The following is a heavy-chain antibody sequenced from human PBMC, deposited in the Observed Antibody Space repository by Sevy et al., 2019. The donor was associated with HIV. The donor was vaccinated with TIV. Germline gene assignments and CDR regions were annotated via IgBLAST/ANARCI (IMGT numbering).Heavy chain of an antibody. J-gene: IGHJ6*02. D-gene: IGHD6-19*01. CDR2: INPNTGGT. Sequence: ASVKVSCKASGYTFTGYYIHWVRQAPGQGLEWMGWINPNTGGTSFAQKFQGWVTMTRDTSITTAYMELSRLRSDDTAVYYCTRDRTYSSGWLGNYYYDMDVWGQGTTVTVSS. CDR1: GYTFTGYY. CDR3: TRDRTYSSGWLGNYYYDMDV. V-gene: IGHV1-2*04.